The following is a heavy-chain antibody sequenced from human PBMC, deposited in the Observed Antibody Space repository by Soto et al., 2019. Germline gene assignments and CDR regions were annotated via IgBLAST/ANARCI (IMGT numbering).Heavy chain of an antibody. V-gene: IGHV3-23*01. D-gene: IGHD1-7*01. CDR3: AKKSRYLARNFNWFDT. J-gene: IGHJ5*02. CDR1: AFTFSSYP. CDR2: ISGSGFST. Sequence: LRRSCERSAFTFSSYPMIWVLQNPVKGLEWVSAISGSGFSTYYADSVKGRFTISRDNSKNTLYLQMNSLRAEDTAVYYCAKKSRYLARNFNWFDTWGQGTLVTVSS.